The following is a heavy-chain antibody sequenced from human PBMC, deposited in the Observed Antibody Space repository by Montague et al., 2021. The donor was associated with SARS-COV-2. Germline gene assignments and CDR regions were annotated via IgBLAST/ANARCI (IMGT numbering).Heavy chain of an antibody. CDR3: ARRPLYCSSTSCYEVHFDY. Sequence: SETLSLTCTVSGGSISSSSYYWGWIRQPPGKGLEWIGSIYYSGSTYYNPSLKSRVTISVDTSKNQFSLKLSSVTAADTAVYYCARRPLYCSSTSCYEVHFDYWGQGTLVTVSS. CDR2: IYYSGST. J-gene: IGHJ4*02. D-gene: IGHD2-2*01. CDR1: GGSISSSSYY. V-gene: IGHV4-39*01.